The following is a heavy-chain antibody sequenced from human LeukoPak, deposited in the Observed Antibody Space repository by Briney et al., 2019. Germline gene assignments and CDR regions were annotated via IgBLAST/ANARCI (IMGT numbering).Heavy chain of an antibody. V-gene: IGHV4-39*07. CDR2: IYYSGST. J-gene: IGHJ4*02. Sequence: SETLSLTCTVSGGSISSSSYYWGWIRQPPGKGLEWIGSIYYSGSTNYNPSLKSRVTISVDTSKNQFSLKLSSVTAADTAVYYCAREPVVVIKGYYFDYWGQGTLVTVSS. CDR1: GGSISSSSYY. CDR3: AREPVVVIKGYYFDY. D-gene: IGHD3-22*01.